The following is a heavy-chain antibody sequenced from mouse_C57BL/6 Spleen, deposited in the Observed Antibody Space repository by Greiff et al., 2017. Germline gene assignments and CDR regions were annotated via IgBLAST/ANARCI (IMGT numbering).Heavy chain of an antibody. J-gene: IGHJ4*01. D-gene: IGHD2-3*01. CDR1: GFTFSSYG. V-gene: IGHV5-6*01. Sequence: EVQGVESGGDLVKPGGSLKLSCAASGFTFSSYGMSWVRQTPDKRLEWVATISSGGSYTYYPDSVKGRFTISRDNAKNTLYLQMSSLKSEDTAMYYCARQDDGYSYAMDDWGQGTSVTVSS. CDR3: ARQDDGYSYAMDD. CDR2: ISSGGSYT.